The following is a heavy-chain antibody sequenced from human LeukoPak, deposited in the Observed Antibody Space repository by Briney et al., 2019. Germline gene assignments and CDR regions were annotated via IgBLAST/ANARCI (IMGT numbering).Heavy chain of an antibody. CDR1: GYTFTGYY. V-gene: IGHV1-2*02. D-gene: IGHD6-13*01. CDR3: ARDGTYSSSWYYYMDV. CDR2: INPNSGGT. J-gene: IGHJ6*03. Sequence: ASVKVSCKASGYTFTGYYMHWVRQAPGQGLEWMGWINPNSGGTNYAQKFQGRVTMTRDTSISTAYMELSSLRSEDTAVYYCARDGTYSSSWYYYMDVWGKGTTVTISS.